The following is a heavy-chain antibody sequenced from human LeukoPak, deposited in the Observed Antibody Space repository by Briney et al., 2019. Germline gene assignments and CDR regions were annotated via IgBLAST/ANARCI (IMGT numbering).Heavy chain of an antibody. CDR2: IFYSGSA. J-gene: IGHJ4*02. CDR3: ARDEVDTARKVLYFDY. CDR1: GDSISSTSYY. D-gene: IGHD5-18*01. Sequence: SETLSLTCIVSGDSISSTSYYWAWIRQPPGKGLEWIGMIFYSGSAYYTPSLRGRVTLSVDTSRNQFSLNLISVTAADTAVYYCARDEVDTARKVLYFDYWGQGTLVTVSS. V-gene: IGHV4-39*07.